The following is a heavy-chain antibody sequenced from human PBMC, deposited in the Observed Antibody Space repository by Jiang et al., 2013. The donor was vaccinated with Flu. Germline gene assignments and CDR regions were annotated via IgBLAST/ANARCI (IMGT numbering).Heavy chain of an antibody. CDR2: IYSSGST. V-gene: IGHV4-59*01. CDR3: ARSPGYYFDY. Sequence: LLKPSETLSLTCTVSGGSISNYYWSWIRQPPGKGLEWIGYIYSSGSTVYNPSLNSRVTISVDTSKNQVSPKLSSVTAADTAVYYCARSPGYYFDYWGQGNLVTVSS. J-gene: IGHJ4*02. D-gene: IGHD1-14*01. CDR1: GGSISNYY.